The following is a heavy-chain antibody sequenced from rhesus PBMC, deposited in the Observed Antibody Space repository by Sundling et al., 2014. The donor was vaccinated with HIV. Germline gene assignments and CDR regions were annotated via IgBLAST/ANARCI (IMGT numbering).Heavy chain of an antibody. Sequence: QVQLQESGPGLVKPSETLSLTCAVSGGSISGAYYWSWIRLPPGKGLEWIGGMYTNSETTNKNPSLKSRVTISIDTSKKQFSLKLTSVTAADTAVYYCARHRGYCTSGSCYVLDCDVWGQGALVTVSS. CDR1: GGSISGAYY. D-gene: IGHD2-2*01. J-gene: IGHJ1*01. CDR2: MYTNSETT. CDR3: ARHRGYCTSGSCYVLDCDV. V-gene: IGHV4S13*01.